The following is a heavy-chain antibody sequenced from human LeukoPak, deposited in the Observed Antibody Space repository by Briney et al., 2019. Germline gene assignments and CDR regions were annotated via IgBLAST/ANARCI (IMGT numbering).Heavy chain of an antibody. J-gene: IGHJ4*02. V-gene: IGHV1-3*03. CDR1: GYTFTSYA. CDR3: ARDSNPISGSYFRVGSPAGNSFDY. Sequence: GASVKVSCKASGYTFTSYAMHWVRQAPGQRLEWMGWINAGNGNTKYSQEFQGRVTITRDTSASTAYMELSSLRSEDMAVYYCARDSNPISGSYFRVGSPAGNSFDYWGQGTLVTVSS. D-gene: IGHD1-26*01. CDR2: INAGNGNT.